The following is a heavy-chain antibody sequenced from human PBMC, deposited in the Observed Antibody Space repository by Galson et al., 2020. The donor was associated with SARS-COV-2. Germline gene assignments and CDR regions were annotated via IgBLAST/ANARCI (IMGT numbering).Heavy chain of an antibody. Sequence: ASVQLSCKASGYTFTGYYMHWVRQAPGQGLEWMGWINPNSGGTNYAQKFQGRVTMTRDTSITTAYMELSRLRSDDTAVYYCARGTYDILTGYRADDAFDIWGQGTMVTVSS. D-gene: IGHD3-9*01. CDR1: GYTFTGYY. J-gene: IGHJ3*02. CDR3: ARGTYDILTGYRADDAFDI. V-gene: IGHV1-2*02. CDR2: INPNSGGT.